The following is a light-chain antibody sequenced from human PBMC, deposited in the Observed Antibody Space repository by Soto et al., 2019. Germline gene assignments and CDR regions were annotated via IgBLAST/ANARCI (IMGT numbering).Light chain of an antibody. CDR1: QSLVYSDGNTY. Sequence: DIVMTQTQLSSPVTLGQPASISCRSSQSLVYSDGNTYLSWLQQRPGQPPKLLIYMISNRFSGVPDRFSGSGAGTDFTLKISRVEAEDVGVYYCMQATQVPYTFGQGTKLEIK. V-gene: IGKV2-24*01. CDR3: MQATQVPYT. CDR2: MIS. J-gene: IGKJ2*01.